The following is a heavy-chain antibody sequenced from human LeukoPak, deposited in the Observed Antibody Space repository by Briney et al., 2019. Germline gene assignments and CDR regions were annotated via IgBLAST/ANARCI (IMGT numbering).Heavy chain of an antibody. CDR1: GGSISSSSYY. D-gene: IGHD4-17*01. V-gene: IGHV4-39*01. CDR2: IYYSGST. Sequence: SETLSLTCTVSGGSISSSSYYWGWIRQPPGKGLEWIGSIYYSGSTYYNPSLKSRVTISVDTSKNQFSLKLSSVTAADTAVYYCARLVDYGGYVAYWGQGTLVTVSS. J-gene: IGHJ4*02. CDR3: ARLVDYGGYVAY.